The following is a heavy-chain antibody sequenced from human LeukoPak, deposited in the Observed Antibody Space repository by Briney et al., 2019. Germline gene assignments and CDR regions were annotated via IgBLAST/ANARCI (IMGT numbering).Heavy chain of an antibody. CDR3: ARFLPSIAAAYTSYYMDV. CDR2: IKQDGSEK. J-gene: IGHJ6*03. D-gene: IGHD6-13*01. CDR1: GFTFSSYW. V-gene: IGHV3-7*03. Sequence: PGGSLRLSCAASGFTFSSYWMSWVRQAPGKGLEWVANIKQDGSEKYYVDSVKGRFTISRDNAKNSLYLQMNSLKASDTAMYYCARFLPSIAAAYTSYYMDVWGKGTTVTISS.